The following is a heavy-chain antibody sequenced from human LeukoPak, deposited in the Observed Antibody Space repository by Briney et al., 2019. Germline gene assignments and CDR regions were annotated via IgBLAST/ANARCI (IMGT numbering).Heavy chain of an antibody. Sequence: GGSLRLSCVASGFTFSSRDWMTWVRQAPGKGLEWVANIKQDGSEKNYVDSVKGRFTISRDNSKNTLYLQMNSLIPEDTAVYYCARAVPSRQAVDYWGQGTLVTVSS. CDR2: IKQDGSEK. CDR1: GFTFSSRDW. CDR3: ARAVPSRQAVDY. V-gene: IGHV3-7*01. J-gene: IGHJ4*02.